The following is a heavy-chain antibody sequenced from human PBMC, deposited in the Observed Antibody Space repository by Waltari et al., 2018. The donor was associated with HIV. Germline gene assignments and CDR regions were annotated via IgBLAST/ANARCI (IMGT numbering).Heavy chain of an antibody. CDR2: IIPIFGTS. D-gene: IGHD6-6*01. CDR3: ARVSEIYSSSSGAFDY. CDR1: GGTFSSYA. V-gene: IGHV1-69*01. Sequence: QVQLVQSGPEVKKPGSSVKVSCKASGGTFSSYAITWVRQAPGQGLEWMGGIIPIFGTSNDEQKFQGRVTITADESTSTVYMELSSLRSEDTAVYYCARVSEIYSSSSGAFDYWGQGTLVTVSS. J-gene: IGHJ4*02.